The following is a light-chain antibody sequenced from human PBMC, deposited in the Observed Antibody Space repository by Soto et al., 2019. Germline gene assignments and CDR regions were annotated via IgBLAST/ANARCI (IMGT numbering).Light chain of an antibody. Sequence: QSALTQPASVSGSPGQSITISCTGTSSDVGGYNYVSWYQQHPGKAPKLMIYDVSNRPSGVSNRFSGSKSGNTASLTISGLQAEDEADYYRSSYTSSSTPYYVFGTGTQLTVL. V-gene: IGLV2-14*01. J-gene: IGLJ1*01. CDR1: SSDVGGYNY. CDR2: DVS. CDR3: SSYTSSSTPYYV.